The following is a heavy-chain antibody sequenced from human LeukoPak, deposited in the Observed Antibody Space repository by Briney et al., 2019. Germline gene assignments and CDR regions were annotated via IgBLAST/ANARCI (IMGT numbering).Heavy chain of an antibody. J-gene: IGHJ4*02. Sequence: GGSLRLSCAASGFTFSSYAMLWVRQAQGKGRVGVEVISYDGSNKYYADSVKGRFTISRDNSKNTLYLQMNSLRAEDTAVYYCARAPAGLTFDYWGQGTLVTVSS. CDR3: ARAPAGLTFDY. V-gene: IGHV3-30-3*01. CDR1: GFTFSSYA. D-gene: IGHD3-9*01. CDR2: ISYDGSNK.